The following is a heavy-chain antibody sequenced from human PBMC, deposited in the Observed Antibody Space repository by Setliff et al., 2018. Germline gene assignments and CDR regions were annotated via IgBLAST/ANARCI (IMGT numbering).Heavy chain of an antibody. D-gene: IGHD3-10*01. J-gene: IGHJ4*02. CDR1: GFTFSSFA. Sequence: GGSLRLSCAASGFTFSSFAMSWVRQAPGKRLEWASIINDGGTNTYYRDSVKGWFTISRDNSKSTLYLQMNSLRAEDTAIYYCAKDKDVRVDYFDYWGPGTLVTVSS. CDR2: INDGGTNT. V-gene: IGHV3-23*01. CDR3: AKDKDVRVDYFDY.